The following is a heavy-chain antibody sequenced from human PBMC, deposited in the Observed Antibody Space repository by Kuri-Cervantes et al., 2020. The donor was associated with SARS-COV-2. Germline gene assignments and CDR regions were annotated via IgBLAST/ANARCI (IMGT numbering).Heavy chain of an antibody. D-gene: IGHD3-3*01. CDR3: ARDRDFWSGFLGGMDV. V-gene: IGHV3-11*04. Sequence: GGSLRLSCTASGFTFSDYYMTWIRQAPGKGLEWISYISSSSSTIYYADSVKGRFTISRDNAKNSLYLQMNSLRAEDTAVYYCARDRDFWSGFLGGMDVWGQGTTVTVSS. CDR1: GFTFSDYY. CDR2: ISSSSSTI. J-gene: IGHJ6*02.